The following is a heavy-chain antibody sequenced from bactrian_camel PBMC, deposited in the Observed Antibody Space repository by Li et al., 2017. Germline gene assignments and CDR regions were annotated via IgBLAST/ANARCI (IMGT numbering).Heavy chain of an antibody. CDR2: IAGDGSI. CDR3: AADSGTKVGMTVACTLVRHESGPVRFSLGRETTTT. D-gene: IGHD5*01. Sequence: HVQLVESGGSSVQAGGSLRLSCVVASYTYSDTCMGWFRQAPGKEREGVAAIAGDGSISYADSVKGRFTISQDTAKSTLWLQMNGLKAEDSAMYYCAADSGTKVGMTVACTLVRHESGPVRFSLGRETTTTGVREPRSPSP. J-gene: IGHJ4*01. CDR1: SYTYSDTC. V-gene: IGHV3S53*01.